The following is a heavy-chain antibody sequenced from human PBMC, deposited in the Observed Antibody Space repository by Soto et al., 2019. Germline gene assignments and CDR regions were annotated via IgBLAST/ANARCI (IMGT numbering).Heavy chain of an antibody. CDR1: GGSIGSGGFY. V-gene: IGHV4-31*03. Sequence: QVQLQESGPGLVKPSQTLSLTCTVSGGSIGSGGFYWSWIRQHPGKGLEWIGYIYYSGSTYYNPSLKSRLTLSVDTSKNQFSLKLSSVTAADTAVYYCASPYCSSTSCYRGVFDPWGPGTLVTVSS. CDR2: IYYSGST. CDR3: ASPYCSSTSCYRGVFDP. D-gene: IGHD2-2*01. J-gene: IGHJ5*02.